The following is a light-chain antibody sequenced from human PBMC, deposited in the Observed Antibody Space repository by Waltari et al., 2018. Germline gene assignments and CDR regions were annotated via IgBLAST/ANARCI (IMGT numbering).Light chain of an antibody. CDR2: AAS. CDR1: QSVSTK. V-gene: IGKV3-15*01. J-gene: IGKJ2*03. Sequence: EIVMTQSPATLSVSPGETATLSCRASQSVSTKLAWYRHQPGQAPSLLIYAASTRATGVPAGFSGSGSGTEFTLSISSLQSEDSAIYYCQQYSAWPPMFSFGQGTKLEIK. CDR3: QQYSAWPPMFS.